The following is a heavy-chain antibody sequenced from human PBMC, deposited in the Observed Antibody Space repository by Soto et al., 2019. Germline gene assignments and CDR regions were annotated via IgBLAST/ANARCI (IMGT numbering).Heavy chain of an antibody. D-gene: IGHD2-8*01. CDR2: LKRDGRER. J-gene: IGHJ4*02. CDR3: ARDVYEILGRVVRRLDS. V-gene: IGHV3-7*03. CDR1: GXTFGDYW. Sequence: LRLSFAASGXTFGDYWMTWVRQAPGKGLEWVANLKRDGRERYYVDSVKGRFSVSRDNAKNSLYLQMNNLRPEDTAVYYCARDVYEILGRVVRRLDSWGQGTLVTVSS.